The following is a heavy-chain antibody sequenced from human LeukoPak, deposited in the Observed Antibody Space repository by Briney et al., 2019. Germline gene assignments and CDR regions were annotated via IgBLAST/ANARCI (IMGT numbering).Heavy chain of an antibody. Sequence: GGSLRLSCAASGFTFSGSAMHWVRQASGKGLEWVGRIRSKANSYATAYAASVKGRFTISRDDSKNTAYLQMNSLKTEDTAVYYCTGPPGGRYNWFDPWGQGTLVTVSS. CDR3: TGPPGGRYNWFDP. CDR2: IRSKANSYAT. J-gene: IGHJ5*02. V-gene: IGHV3-73*01. D-gene: IGHD3-16*01. CDR1: GFTFSGSA.